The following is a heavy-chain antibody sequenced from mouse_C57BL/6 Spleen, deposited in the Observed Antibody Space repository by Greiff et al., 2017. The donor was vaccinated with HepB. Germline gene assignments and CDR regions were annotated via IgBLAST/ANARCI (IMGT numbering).Heavy chain of an antibody. V-gene: IGHV5-4*01. J-gene: IGHJ2*01. CDR3: ARVTTVVSGDYFDY. Sequence: EVHLVESGGGLVKPGGSLKLSCAASGFTFSSYAMSWVRQTPEKRLEWVATISDGGSYTYYPDNVKGRFTISRDNAKNNLYLQMSHLKSEDTAMYYCARVTTVVSGDYFDYWGQGTTLTVSS. CDR1: GFTFSSYA. D-gene: IGHD1-1*01. CDR2: ISDGGSYT.